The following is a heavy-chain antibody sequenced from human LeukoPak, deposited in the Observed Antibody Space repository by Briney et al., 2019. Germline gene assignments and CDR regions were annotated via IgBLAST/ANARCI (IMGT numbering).Heavy chain of an antibody. Sequence: GRSLRLSCAASGFTFSSYSMNWVRQAPGKGLEWVSYISSSSSTIYYADSVKGRFTISRDNAKNSLYLQMNSLRAEDTAMYYCARPIDSSGYYGGTFDYWGQGTLVTVSS. CDR2: ISSSSSTI. D-gene: IGHD3-22*01. V-gene: IGHV3-48*01. CDR3: ARPIDSSGYYGGTFDY. CDR1: GFTFSSYS. J-gene: IGHJ4*02.